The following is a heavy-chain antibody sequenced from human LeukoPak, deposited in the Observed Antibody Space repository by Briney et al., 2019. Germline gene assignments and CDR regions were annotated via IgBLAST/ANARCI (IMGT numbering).Heavy chain of an antibody. CDR3: ARWYQYNWFDP. CDR2: IYNSGYT. CDR1: GASISPYY. D-gene: IGHD2-15*01. V-gene: IGHV4-4*07. Sequence: PSETLSLTCTVSGASISPYYWSWLRQPAGKGLEWIGRIYNSGYTNYNPSLKSRVTISVDTSKNQFSLKLSSVTAADRAVYYCARWYQYNWFDPWGQGTLVTVSS. J-gene: IGHJ5*02.